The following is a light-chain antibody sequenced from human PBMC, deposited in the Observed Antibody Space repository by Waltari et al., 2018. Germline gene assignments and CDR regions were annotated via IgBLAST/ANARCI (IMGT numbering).Light chain of an antibody. CDR3: QQYNSYPYT. V-gene: IGKV1-5*03. CDR1: QSVSNW. J-gene: IGKJ2*01. Sequence: DIQMTQSPSTLSASVGDRVTVTCRDSQSVSNWLAWYQQKPGKAPKVLIYKASSLESGVPSMFSGSGSGTEFTLTISSLQPDDFATYFCQQYNSYPYTFGQGTKLEI. CDR2: KAS.